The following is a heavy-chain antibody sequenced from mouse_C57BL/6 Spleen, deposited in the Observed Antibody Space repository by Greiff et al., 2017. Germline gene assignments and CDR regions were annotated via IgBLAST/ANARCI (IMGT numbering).Heavy chain of an antibody. CDR2: IHPNSGST. CDR1: GYTFTSYW. D-gene: IGHD2-4*01. J-gene: IGHJ4*01. Sequence: QVQLQQPGAELVKPGASVKLSCKASGYTFTSYWMHWVKQRPGQGLEWIGMIHPNSGSTNYNEKFKSKATLTVDKSSSTAYMQLSSLTSEDSAVYDCSDDYANNYAMDYWGKGTSVTVSS. V-gene: IGHV1-64*01. CDR3: SDDYANNYAMDY.